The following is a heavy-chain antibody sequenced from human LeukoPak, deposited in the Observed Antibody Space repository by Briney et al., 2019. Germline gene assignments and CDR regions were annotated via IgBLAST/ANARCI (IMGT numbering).Heavy chain of an antibody. CDR1: GFTFSSYG. CDR2: IWYDGSNK. J-gene: IGHJ4*02. CDR3: AKDHPRIAVAGYFDY. Sequence: PGGSLRLSCAASGFTFSSYGMHWVRQAPGKGLEWVAVIWYDGSNKYYADSVKGRFTISRDNSKNTLYLQMNSLRAEDTAVYYCAKDHPRIAVAGYFDYWGRGTLVTVSS. D-gene: IGHD6-19*01. V-gene: IGHV3-33*06.